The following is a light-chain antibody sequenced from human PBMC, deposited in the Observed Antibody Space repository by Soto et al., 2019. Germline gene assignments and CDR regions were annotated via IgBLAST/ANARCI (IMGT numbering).Light chain of an antibody. CDR3: HQRQSWPRT. J-gene: IGKJ1*01. V-gene: IGKV3D-15*01. Sequence: EIVMTQSRATLSVSPGEIATLSCRASQSVSSNLAWYQQKYGQAPRLLIYGASTRAAGIPARFSASGYGTDFNLTISDVQTEDFALYYCHQRQSWPRTFGQGTKVDIK. CDR2: GAS. CDR1: QSVSSN.